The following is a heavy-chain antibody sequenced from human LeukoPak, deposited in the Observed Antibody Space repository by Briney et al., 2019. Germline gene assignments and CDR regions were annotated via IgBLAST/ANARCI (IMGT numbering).Heavy chain of an antibody. Sequence: SETLSLTCTVSGGSTSSYYWSWIRQPAGKGLEWIGYIYFIGTTQYNPSLESRVTVSLDTSKNQFSLKLTSVTAADTAVYYCARELGWGSAGSWYFDLWGRGTLVTVSS. V-gene: IGHV4-59*12. CDR1: GGSTSSYY. CDR3: ARELGWGSAGSWYFDL. J-gene: IGHJ2*01. D-gene: IGHD7-27*01. CDR2: IYFIGTT.